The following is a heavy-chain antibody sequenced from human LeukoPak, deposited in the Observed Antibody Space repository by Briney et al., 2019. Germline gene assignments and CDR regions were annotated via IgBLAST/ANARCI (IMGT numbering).Heavy chain of an antibody. CDR3: ASRSLTLAAARCFDA. D-gene: IGHD6-13*01. CDR2: IDHRGST. Sequence: PSETLSLTCAVHGESFSAYFWSWIRQVPGKGLEWIGEIDHRGSTNYNPSLKSRGTISVDTSKNHFSPSLTSVTAADTATYYCASRSLTLAAARCFDAWGQGTVVTVSS. CDR1: GESFSAYF. V-gene: IGHV4-34*01. J-gene: IGHJ4*03.